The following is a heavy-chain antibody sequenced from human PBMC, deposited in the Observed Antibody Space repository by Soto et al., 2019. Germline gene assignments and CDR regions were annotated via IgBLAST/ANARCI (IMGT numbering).Heavy chain of an antibody. CDR1: GGSIRSYY. CDR2: IYYSGST. Sequence: SETLSLTCTVSGGSIRSYYWSWIRQPPGKGLEWIGYIYYSGSTNYNPSLRSRVTISVDTSKNQFSLRLSSVTAADTAVYYCARHPTVTEYYFDYWGQGTLVTVSS. V-gene: IGHV4-59*08. J-gene: IGHJ4*02. D-gene: IGHD4-17*01. CDR3: ARHPTVTEYYFDY.